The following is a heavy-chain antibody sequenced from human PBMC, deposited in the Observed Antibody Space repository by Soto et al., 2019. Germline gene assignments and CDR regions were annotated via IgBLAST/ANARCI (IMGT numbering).Heavy chain of an antibody. CDR2: IIPILGIA. V-gene: IGHV1-69*02. Sequence: QVQLVQSGAEVKKPGSSVKVSCKASGGTFSSYTISWVRQAPGQGLEWMGRIIPILGIANYAQKFQGRVTITADKSTSTAYMELSSLRSEDTAVYYCARAIAARPGGDYWAQGTLVTVSS. CDR3: ARAIAARPGGDY. J-gene: IGHJ4*02. D-gene: IGHD6-6*01. CDR1: GGTFSSYT.